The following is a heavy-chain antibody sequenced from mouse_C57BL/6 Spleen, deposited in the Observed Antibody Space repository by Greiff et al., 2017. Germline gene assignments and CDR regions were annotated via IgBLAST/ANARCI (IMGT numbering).Heavy chain of an antibody. CDR3: ARNGYWYFDV. V-gene: IGHV1-66*01. CDR1: GYSFTSYY. Sequence: VQLQQSGPELVKPGASVKISCKASGYSFTSYYIHWVKQRPGQGLEWIGWIYPGSGNTKYNEKFKGKATLTADTSSSTAYMQLSSLTSDDSAVYYCARNGYWYFDVWGTGTTVTVSS. CDR2: IYPGSGNT. J-gene: IGHJ1*03.